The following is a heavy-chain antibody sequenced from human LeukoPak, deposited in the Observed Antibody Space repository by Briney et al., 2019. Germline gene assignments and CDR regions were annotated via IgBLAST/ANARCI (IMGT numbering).Heavy chain of an antibody. D-gene: IGHD3-22*01. CDR2: IYYSGST. J-gene: IGHJ1*01. V-gene: IGHV4-39*01. CDR1: GGSISSSSYY. Sequence: PSETLSLTCTVSGGSISSSSYYWGWIRQPPGKGLEWIGSIYYSGSTYYNPSLKSRVTIPVDTSKNQFSLDLRSVTAADTAVYYCARRRYYDGSGYLEWGQGTLLSVSS. CDR3: ARRRYYDGSGYLE.